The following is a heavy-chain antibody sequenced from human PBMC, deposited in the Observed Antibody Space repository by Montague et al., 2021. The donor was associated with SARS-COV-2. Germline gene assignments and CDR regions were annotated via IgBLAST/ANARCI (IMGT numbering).Heavy chain of an antibody. V-gene: IGHV6-1*01. CDR2: TYNSSGWTT. J-gene: IGHJ4*02. D-gene: IGHD6-19*01. Sequence: CAISGDSVSSTAAAWNWIRQSPSRGLDGLGRTYNSSGWTTIMAALVEGRLPFNLNTSRNQLSLQLHSVTPEDSAVYYCASGWTLFDWGQGTLVTVSS. CDR3: ASGWTLFD. CDR1: GDSVSSTAAA.